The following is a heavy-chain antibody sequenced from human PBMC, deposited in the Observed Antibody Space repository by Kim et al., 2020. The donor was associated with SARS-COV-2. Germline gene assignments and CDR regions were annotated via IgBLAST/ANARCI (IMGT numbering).Heavy chain of an antibody. D-gene: IGHD6-19*01. CDR3: ARDRGGTVAGYADY. J-gene: IGHJ4*02. CDR1: GFTVSDNY. CDR2: MYSGGDT. Sequence: GGSLRLSCAASGFTVSDNYISWARRAQGKGLEWVSVMYSGGDTYYADSVKRRFTISRDNFKNTLYLQMNSLRAEDTAMYYCARDRGGTVAGYADYWGQGT. V-gene: IGHV3-53*01.